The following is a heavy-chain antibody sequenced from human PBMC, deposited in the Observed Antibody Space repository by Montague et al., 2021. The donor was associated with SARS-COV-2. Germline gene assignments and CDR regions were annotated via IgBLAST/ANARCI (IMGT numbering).Heavy chain of an antibody. D-gene: IGHD1-26*01. Sequence: PALVKPTQTLTLTCTFSGFSLSTSGMCVSWIRQPPGKALEWLALIDWDDDKYYSTSLKTRLTISKGTSKNQVVLTMTNMDPVDTATYYCARIWGATRGDAFDMWGQGKMVTVSS. CDR2: IDWDDDK. J-gene: IGHJ3*02. CDR3: ARIWGATRGDAFDM. V-gene: IGHV2-70*01. CDR1: GFSLSTSGMC.